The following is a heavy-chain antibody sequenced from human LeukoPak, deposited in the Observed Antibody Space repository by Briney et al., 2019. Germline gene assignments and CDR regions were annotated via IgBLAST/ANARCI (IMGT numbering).Heavy chain of an antibody. Sequence: GXSLKISCKASGYSFTTYWIGWVRQMPGKGLEWRGIIYAGDSDTRESPSFEGEVTISADKSITNSSQQWSSLKASDTAMYYCARRFRRGSNWAFDYWGQGTLVTVSS. CDR1: GYSFTTYW. J-gene: IGHJ4*02. CDR2: IYAGDSDT. V-gene: IGHV5-51*01. D-gene: IGHD7-27*01. CDR3: ARRFRRGSNWAFDY.